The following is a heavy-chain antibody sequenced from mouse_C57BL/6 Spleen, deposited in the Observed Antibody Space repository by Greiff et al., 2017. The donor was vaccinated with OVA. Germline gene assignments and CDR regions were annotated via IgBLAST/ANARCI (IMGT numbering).Heavy chain of an antibody. CDR2: IDPSDSYT. CDR3: ARLGYDGYYSHAMDY. CDR1: GYTFTSYW. D-gene: IGHD2-3*01. J-gene: IGHJ4*01. V-gene: IGHV1-69*01. Sequence: QVQLQQPGAELVLPGASVKLSCKASGYTFTSYWMHWVKQRPGQGLEWIGEIDPSDSYTTYNQKFKGKSTLTVDKSSSTAYMQLSSLTSEDSAVYYCARLGYDGYYSHAMDYWGQGTSVTVSS.